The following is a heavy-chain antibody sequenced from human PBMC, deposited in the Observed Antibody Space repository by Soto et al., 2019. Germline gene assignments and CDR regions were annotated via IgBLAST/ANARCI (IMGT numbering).Heavy chain of an antibody. CDR2: INHSGST. CDR3: ARGRGEIQGP. D-gene: IGHD3-16*01. Sequence: SETLSLTCAVYGGSFSDNYWSWIRQPPGKGLEWLGGINHSGSTNHNPSLKSRVTILADTSKKQFSLKLSSVTAADTAVYYCARGRGEIQGPWGQGTLVTVSS. CDR1: GGSFSDNY. V-gene: IGHV4-34*01. J-gene: IGHJ5*02.